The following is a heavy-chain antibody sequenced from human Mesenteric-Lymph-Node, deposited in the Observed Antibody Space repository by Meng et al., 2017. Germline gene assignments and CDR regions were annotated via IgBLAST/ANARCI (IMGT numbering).Heavy chain of an antibody. J-gene: IGHJ6*02. CDR1: GFTFSSYA. CDR3: ARDQACSSTSCYALGYYYGMDV. D-gene: IGHD2-2*01. CDR2: ISYDGSNK. Sequence: GESLKISCAASGFTFSSYAMHWVRQAPGKGLEWVAVISYDGSNKYYADSVKGRFTISRDNSKNTLYLQMNSLRAEDTAVYYCARDQACSSTSCYALGYYYGMDVWGQGTTVTVSS. V-gene: IGHV3-30*04.